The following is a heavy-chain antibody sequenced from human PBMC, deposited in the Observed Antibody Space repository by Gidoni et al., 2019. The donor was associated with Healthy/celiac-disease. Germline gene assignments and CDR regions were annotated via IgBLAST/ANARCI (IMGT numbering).Heavy chain of an antibody. CDR2: ISSSSSYI. Sequence: EVQLVESGGGLVKPGGSLRLSCAASGFTFSSYIMNWVRQAPGKGLEWVSSISSSSSYIYYADSVKGRFTISRDNAKNSLYLQMNSLRAEDTAVYYCARDSIAVAGTGDYYYGMDVWGQGTTVTVSS. D-gene: IGHD6-19*01. CDR1: GFTFSSYI. CDR3: ARDSIAVAGTGDYYYGMDV. V-gene: IGHV3-21*01. J-gene: IGHJ6*02.